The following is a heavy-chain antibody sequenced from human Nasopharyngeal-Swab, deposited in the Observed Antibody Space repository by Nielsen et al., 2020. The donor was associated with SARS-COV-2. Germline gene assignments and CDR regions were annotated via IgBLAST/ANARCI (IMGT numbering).Heavy chain of an antibody. CDR1: GFTVSSNY. D-gene: IGHD3-3*01. V-gene: IGHV3-66*01. J-gene: IGHJ6*02. CDR3: AKVSTHYDFWSGYLESRYYYGMDV. CDR2: IYSGGST. Sequence: GEFLKISCAASGFTVSSNYMSWVRQAPGKGLEWVSVIYSGGSTYYADSVKGRFTISRDNSKNTLYLQMNSLRAEDTAVYYCAKVSTHYDFWSGYLESRYYYGMDVWGQGTTVTVSS.